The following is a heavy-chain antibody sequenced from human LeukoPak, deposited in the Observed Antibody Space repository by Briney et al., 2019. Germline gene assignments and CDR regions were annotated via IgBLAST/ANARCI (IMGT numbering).Heavy chain of an antibody. CDR3: AKSDYGDYNYFDY. D-gene: IGHD4-17*01. Sequence: PGGSLRLSCAASGFSFYAYAMSWVRQAPGKGLEWVSGISATGESTYYADSVKGRFTISRDNSKNTLYLQMNSLRAEDTAVYYCAKSDYGDYNYFDYWGQGTLVTVSS. J-gene: IGHJ4*02. CDR1: GFSFYAYA. V-gene: IGHV3-23*01. CDR2: ISATGEST.